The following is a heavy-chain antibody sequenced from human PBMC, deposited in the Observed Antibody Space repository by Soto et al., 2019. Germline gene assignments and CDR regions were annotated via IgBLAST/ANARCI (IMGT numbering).Heavy chain of an antibody. CDR3: TRDWDGYDWGDAVDI. Sequence: QVQLVESGGGLVQPGRSLRLSCAASGFTFSNYAMHWVRQAPGKGLEWVANILNDGTNKNYADSVKGRFTISRDNSQKTVYLHMNNLRLEDTAVDYCTRDWDGYDWGDAVDIWGQGTLVRVSS. D-gene: IGHD3-10*02. V-gene: IGHV3-30-3*01. CDR1: GFTFSNYA. J-gene: IGHJ3*02. CDR2: ILNDGTNK.